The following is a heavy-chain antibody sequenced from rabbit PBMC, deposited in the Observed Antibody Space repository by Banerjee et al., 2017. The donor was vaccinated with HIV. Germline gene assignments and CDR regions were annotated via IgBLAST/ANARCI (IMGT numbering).Heavy chain of an antibody. CDR1: RFSFSSSYW. D-gene: IGHD2-1*01. Sequence: QEQLVESGGGLVQPEGSLTLTCTASRFSFSSSYWICWVRQAPGKGLEWIACIYTTSGSTTYASWAKGRFIISKTSSTTVTLQMTSLTAADTATYFCARDTYGDGGYAHDLWGPGTLVTVS. J-gene: IGHJ6*01. CDR2: IYTTSGST. V-gene: IGHV1S45*01. CDR3: ARDTYGDGGYAHDL.